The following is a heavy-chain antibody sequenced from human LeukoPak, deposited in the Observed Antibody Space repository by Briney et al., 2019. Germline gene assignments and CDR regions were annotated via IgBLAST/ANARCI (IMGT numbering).Heavy chain of an antibody. J-gene: IGHJ4*02. CDR1: GGTFSSYA. CDR3: ASGYYDSSGYYSSLDY. V-gene: IGHV1-69*13. CDR2: IIPIFGTA. Sequence: SVKVSCKASGGTFSSYAISWVRQAPGQGLEWMGGIIPIFGTANYAQKFQGRVTTTADESTSTAYMELSSLRSEDTAVYYCASGYYDSSGYYSSLDYWGQGTLVTVSS. D-gene: IGHD3-22*01.